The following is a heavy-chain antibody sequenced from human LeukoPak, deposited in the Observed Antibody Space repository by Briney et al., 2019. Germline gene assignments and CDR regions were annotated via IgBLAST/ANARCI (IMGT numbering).Heavy chain of an antibody. CDR1: GYNFISYY. CDR2: ISAYNGNT. Sequence: ASVKVSCKASGYNFISYYMHWVRQAPGQGLEWMGWISAYNGNTNYAQKLQGRVTMTTDTSTSTAYMELRSLRSDDTAVYYCARGSGWYGHLFDPWGQGTLVTVSS. J-gene: IGHJ5*02. CDR3: ARGSGWYGHLFDP. D-gene: IGHD6-19*01. V-gene: IGHV1-18*04.